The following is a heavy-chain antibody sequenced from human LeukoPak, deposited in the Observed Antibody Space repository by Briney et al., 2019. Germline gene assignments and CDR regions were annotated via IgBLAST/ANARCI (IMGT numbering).Heavy chain of an antibody. CDR2: ISTGSSTT. Sequence: GGSLRLSCAASEFAFSTYNMNWVRQAPGKGLEWVSYISTGSSTTYYADSVKGRFTISRDNVENSLYLQMNSLRDEDTAVYYCAREVGTPQAFDIWGQGTMVTVSS. V-gene: IGHV3-48*02. D-gene: IGHD1-26*01. J-gene: IGHJ3*02. CDR1: EFAFSTYN. CDR3: AREVGTPQAFDI.